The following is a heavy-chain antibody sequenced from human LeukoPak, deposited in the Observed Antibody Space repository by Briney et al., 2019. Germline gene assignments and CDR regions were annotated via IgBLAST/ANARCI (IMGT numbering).Heavy chain of an antibody. D-gene: IGHD3-22*01. Sequence: SETLSLTCAVYGGSFSGYYWGWIRQPPGKGLEWIGSIYYSGSTYYNPSLKSRVTISVDTSKNQFSLKLSSVTAADTAVYYCAAVPYYYDSSGYPAPFLFDYWGQGTLVTVSS. CDR3: AAVPYYYDSSGYPAPFLFDY. CDR1: GGSFSGYY. CDR2: IYYSGST. J-gene: IGHJ4*02. V-gene: IGHV4-39*01.